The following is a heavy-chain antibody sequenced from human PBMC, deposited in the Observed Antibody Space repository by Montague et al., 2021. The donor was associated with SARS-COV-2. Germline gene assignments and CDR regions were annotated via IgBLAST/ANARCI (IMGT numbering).Heavy chain of an antibody. CDR3: AKDRRTVRDKISSGDAFDI. Sequence: SLRLSCAASGFTFSSYAMSWVRQAPGKGLEWVSAISGSGGSTYYADSVKGRFTISRDNSKNTLYLQMNSLRAEDTAVYYCAKDRRTVRDKISSGDAFDIWGQGTMVTVSS. CDR2: ISGSGGST. D-gene: IGHD6-19*01. V-gene: IGHV3-23*01. J-gene: IGHJ3*02. CDR1: GFTFSSYA.